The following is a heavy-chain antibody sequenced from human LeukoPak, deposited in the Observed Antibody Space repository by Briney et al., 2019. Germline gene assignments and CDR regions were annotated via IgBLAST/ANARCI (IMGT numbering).Heavy chain of an antibody. CDR3: ARTLNYYGSGSYYSYFDY. J-gene: IGHJ4*02. Sequence: GPSVKVSCKASGYTFTSYYMHWVRQAPGQGLEWMGIINPSGGSTSYAQKFQGRVTMTRDTSTSTVYMELSSLRSEDTAVYYCARTLNYYGSGSYYSYFDYWGQGTLVTVSS. V-gene: IGHV1-46*01. CDR1: GYTFTSYY. D-gene: IGHD3-10*01. CDR2: INPSGGST.